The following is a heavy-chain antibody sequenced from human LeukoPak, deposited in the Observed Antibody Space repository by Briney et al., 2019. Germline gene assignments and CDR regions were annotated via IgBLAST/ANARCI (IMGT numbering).Heavy chain of an antibody. CDR1: GYTFTGYW. Sequence: GASVKLSCKAFGYTFTGYWMHWVRQAPGQGPEWMGVISPSGGSTIYAQKFKGRVTMTEDTSTDTAYMELSSLRSEDTAVYYCARDRYTAMVRDYYYMDVWGKGTTVTVSS. D-gene: IGHD5-18*01. J-gene: IGHJ6*03. CDR3: ARDRYTAMVRDYYYMDV. V-gene: IGHV1-46*01. CDR2: ISPSGGST.